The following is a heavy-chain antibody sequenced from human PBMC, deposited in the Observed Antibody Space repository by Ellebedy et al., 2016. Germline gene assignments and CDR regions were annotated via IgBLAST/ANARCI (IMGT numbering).Heavy chain of an antibody. J-gene: IGHJ5*02. V-gene: IGHV3-30*03. CDR1: GFTFSSYG. CDR3: AREGPEDYYEA. CDR2: ISYDGSNK. Sequence: GESLKISCAASGFTFSSYGMHWVRQAPGKGLEWVAVISYDGSNKYYADSVKGRFTISRDNSKNTLYLQMNSLRAEDTAVYYCAREGPEDYYEAWGQGTLVTVSS. D-gene: IGHD3-22*01.